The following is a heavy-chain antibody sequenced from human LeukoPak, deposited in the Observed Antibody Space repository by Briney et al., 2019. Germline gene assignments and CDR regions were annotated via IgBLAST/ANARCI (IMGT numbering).Heavy chain of an antibody. V-gene: IGHV1-69*04. CDR2: LIPILGIA. J-gene: IGHJ4*02. Sequence: ASVKVSCKASGGTFSSYAISWVRQAPRQGLEWMGRLIPILGIANYAQKFQGRVTITADKSTSTAYMELSSLRSEDTAVYYCARCSDSMTGYCPSDYWGQGTLVTVSS. CDR1: GGTFSSYA. D-gene: IGHD3-9*01. CDR3: ARCSDSMTGYCPSDY.